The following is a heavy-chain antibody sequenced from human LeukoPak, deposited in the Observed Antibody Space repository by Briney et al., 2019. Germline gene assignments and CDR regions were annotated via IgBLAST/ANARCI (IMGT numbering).Heavy chain of an antibody. CDR1: GGSIISYY. CDR3: ARGPYGSGSYLDY. Sequence: SETLSLTCNVSGGSIISYYWSWIRQPPGKGQEWIGYIYYSGSTNYNPSLKSRVTISVDTSKNQFSLNLTSMTAADTAVYYCARGPYGSGSYLDYWGQGTLVTVSS. V-gene: IGHV4-59*01. D-gene: IGHD3-10*01. CDR2: IYYSGST. J-gene: IGHJ4*02.